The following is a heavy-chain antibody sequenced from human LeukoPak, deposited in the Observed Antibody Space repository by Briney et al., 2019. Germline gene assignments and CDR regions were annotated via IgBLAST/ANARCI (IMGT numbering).Heavy chain of an antibody. J-gene: IGHJ6*03. D-gene: IGHD6-19*01. V-gene: IGHV4-59*01. CDR2: IYYSWST. CDR3: ARGESSAQLQNSIYYYYYYMDV. Sequence: SETLSLTCTVSGGSISSYYWSWIRQPPGRGLEWIGYIYYSWSTNYNPSLKSRVTISVDTSKNQFSLKLSSVTAADTAVYYCARGESSAQLQNSIYYYYYYMDVWGKGTTVTISS. CDR1: GGSISSYY.